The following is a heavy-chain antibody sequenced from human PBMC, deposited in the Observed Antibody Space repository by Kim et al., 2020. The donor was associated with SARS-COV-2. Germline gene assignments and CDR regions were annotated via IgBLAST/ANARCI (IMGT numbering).Heavy chain of an antibody. Sequence: GGSLRLSCAASGFTFSSYAMHWVRQAPGKGLEWVAVISYDGSNKYYADSVKGRFTISRDNSKNTLYLQMNSLRAEDTAVYYCAIFPDYDFWSGDGDAFDIWGQGTMVTVSS. CDR3: AIFPDYDFWSGDGDAFDI. CDR1: GFTFSSYA. J-gene: IGHJ3*02. CDR2: ISYDGSNK. D-gene: IGHD3-3*01. V-gene: IGHV3-30*04.